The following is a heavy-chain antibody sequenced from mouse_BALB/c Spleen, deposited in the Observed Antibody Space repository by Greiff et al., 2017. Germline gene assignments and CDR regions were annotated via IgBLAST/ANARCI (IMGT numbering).Heavy chain of an antibody. CDR2: INPSNGGT. J-gene: IGHJ1*01. V-gene: IGHV1S81*02. D-gene: IGHD1-1*01. CDR1: GYTFTSYY. Sequence: QVQLQQSGAELVKPGASVKLSCKASGYTFTSYYMYWVKQRPGQGLEWIGEINPSNGGTNFNEKFKSKATLTVDKSSSTAYMQLSSLTSEDSAVYYCTRSVYYGSSLYWYFDVWGAGTTVTVSS. CDR3: TRSVYYGSSLYWYFDV.